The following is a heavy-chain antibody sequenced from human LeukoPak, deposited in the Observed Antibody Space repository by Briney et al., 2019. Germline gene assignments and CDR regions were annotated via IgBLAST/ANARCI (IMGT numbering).Heavy chain of an antibody. V-gene: IGHV4-34*01. D-gene: IGHD3-22*01. CDR3: ARGNMIVVVISAFDI. J-gene: IGHJ3*02. Sequence: KPSETLSLTCAVYGGSFSGYYWSWIRQPPGKGLEWIGEINHSGSTNYNLSLKSRVTISVDTSKNQFSLKLSSVTAADTAVYYCARGNMIVVVISAFDIWGQGTMVTVSS. CDR2: INHSGST. CDR1: GGSFSGYY.